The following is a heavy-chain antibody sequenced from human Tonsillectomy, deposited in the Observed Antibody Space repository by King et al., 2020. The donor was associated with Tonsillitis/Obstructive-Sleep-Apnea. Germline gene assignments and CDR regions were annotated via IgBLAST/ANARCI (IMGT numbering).Heavy chain of an antibody. CDR2: ISAYNGNT. V-gene: IGHV1-18*01. J-gene: IGHJ6*03. CDR3: ARGRFLEWLLRTDYYYYMDV. CDR1: GYTFTSYG. Sequence: QLVQSGPEVKKPGASVKVSCKASGYTFTSYGISWVRQAPGQGLEWMGWISAYNGNTNYAQKLQGRVTMTTETSTSTAYMELRSLRSDDTAVYYCARGRFLEWLLRTDYYYYMDVWGKGTTVTVSS. D-gene: IGHD3-3*01.